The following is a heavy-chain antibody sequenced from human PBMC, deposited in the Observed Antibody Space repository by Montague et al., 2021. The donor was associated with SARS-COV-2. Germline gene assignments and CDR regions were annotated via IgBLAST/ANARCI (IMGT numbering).Heavy chain of an antibody. D-gene: IGHD5-12*01. J-gene: IGHJ6*02. CDR2: ISYHGLNK. V-gene: IGHV3-30*04. CDR3: SREHVDMLATDRMDV. Sequence: SLRLSCAASGFDFSSYDMHWVRQAPGKGLECVAVISYHGLNKHVAESVKGRFTVSRDNSKNTLYLQMNSLRTEDTAIYYCSREHVDMLATDRMDVWGQGTTVTVSS. CDR1: GFDFSSYD.